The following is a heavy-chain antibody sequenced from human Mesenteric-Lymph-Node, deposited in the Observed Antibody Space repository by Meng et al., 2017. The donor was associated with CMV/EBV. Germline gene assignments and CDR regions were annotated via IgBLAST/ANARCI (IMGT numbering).Heavy chain of an antibody. CDR2: IWYDGSNK. D-gene: IGHD3-3*01. CDR1: GFTFSSYG. J-gene: IGHJ6*02. Sequence: GGSLRLSCAASGFTFSSYGMHWVRQAPGKGLEWVAVIWYDGSNKYYADSVKGRFTISRDNSKNTLYLQMNSLRAEDTAVYYCAKDLMYYDFWSGYYKYYYGMDVWGQGTTVTVSS. CDR3: AKDLMYYDFWSGYYKYYYGMDV. V-gene: IGHV3-33*06.